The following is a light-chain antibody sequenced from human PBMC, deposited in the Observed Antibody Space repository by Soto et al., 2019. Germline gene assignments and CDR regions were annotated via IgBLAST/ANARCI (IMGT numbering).Light chain of an antibody. Sequence: TESPAARATLSCGASQSVSSNLAWYRQKPGKAPRLLMYGASSMDTSISDRFSGSGSGTDFTHTISSLQSEDFAAYYCQQYYRTPLTFGQGTKVDIK. CDR1: QSVSSN. V-gene: IGKV3-15*01. CDR2: GAS. J-gene: IGKJ1*01. CDR3: QQYYRTPLT.